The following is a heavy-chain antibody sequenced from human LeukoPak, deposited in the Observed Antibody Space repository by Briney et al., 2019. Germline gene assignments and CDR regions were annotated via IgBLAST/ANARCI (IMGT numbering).Heavy chain of an antibody. Sequence: SETLSLTCTVSGYSISSGYYWGWIRQPPGKGLEWIGSIYHSGSTNYNPSLKSRVTISVDTSKNQFSLKLSSVTAADTAVYHCARSRGYSYGYSYYWGQGTLVTVSS. J-gene: IGHJ4*02. D-gene: IGHD5-18*01. CDR3: ARSRGYSYGYSYY. V-gene: IGHV4-38-2*02. CDR1: GYSISSGYY. CDR2: IYHSGST.